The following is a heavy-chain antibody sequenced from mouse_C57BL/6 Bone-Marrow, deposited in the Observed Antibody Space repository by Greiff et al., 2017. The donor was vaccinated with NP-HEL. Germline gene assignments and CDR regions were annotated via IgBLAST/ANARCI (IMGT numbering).Heavy chain of an antibody. CDR1: GYSFTDYN. Sequence: EVKLQESGPELVKPGASVKISCKASGYSFTDYNMNWVKQSNGKSLEWIGVINPNYGTTSYNQKFKGKATLTVDQSSSTAYMQLNSLTSEDSAVYYCALYYYGSSPRYFDVWGTGTTVTVSS. V-gene: IGHV1-39*01. CDR2: INPNYGTT. D-gene: IGHD1-1*01. CDR3: ALYYYGSSPRYFDV. J-gene: IGHJ1*03.